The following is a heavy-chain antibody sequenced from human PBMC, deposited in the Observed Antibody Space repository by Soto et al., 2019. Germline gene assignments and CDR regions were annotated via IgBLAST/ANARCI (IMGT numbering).Heavy chain of an antibody. V-gene: IGHV3-23*01. D-gene: IGHD4-17*01. J-gene: IGHJ1*01. CDR3: AKLSTVTTNYFQH. Sequence: PGGSLRLSCAVSGFTFSSYAMSWVRQAPGKGLEWVSAISGSGGSTYYADSVKGRFTISRDNSKNTLYLQMNSLRAEDAAVYYCAKLSTVTTNYFQHWGQGTLVTVSS. CDR1: GFTFSSYA. CDR2: ISGSGGST.